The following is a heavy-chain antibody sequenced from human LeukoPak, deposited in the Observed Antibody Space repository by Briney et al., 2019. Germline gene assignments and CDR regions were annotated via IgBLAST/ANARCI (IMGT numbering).Heavy chain of an antibody. Sequence: GGSLRLSCAASGFTFNSYWMSWVRQAPGKGLEWVSSISSISSYIYYADSVKGRFTVSRDNAKNSLYLQMDSLRAEDTAVYYCARDPSGTYYPRVSGALDIWGQGTMVTVSS. CDR1: GFTFNSYW. CDR3: ARDPSGTYYPRVSGALDI. J-gene: IGHJ3*02. CDR2: ISSISSYI. V-gene: IGHV3-21*01. D-gene: IGHD1-26*01.